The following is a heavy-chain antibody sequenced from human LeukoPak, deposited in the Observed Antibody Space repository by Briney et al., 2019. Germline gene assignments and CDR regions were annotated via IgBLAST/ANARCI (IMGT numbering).Heavy chain of an antibody. J-gene: IGHJ4*02. D-gene: IGHD3-16*01. CDR3: ARDHSYASRGGSFDY. Sequence: VSVKVSCKASGYSFTNYGISWVRQAPGQGLEWMGWISAHNGNTNYAQKLQGRVTMTTDTSTSTAYMELRTLRSDDTAVYYCARDHSYASRGGSFDYWGQGTLVTVPS. CDR2: ISAHNGNT. V-gene: IGHV1-18*01. CDR1: GYSFTNYG.